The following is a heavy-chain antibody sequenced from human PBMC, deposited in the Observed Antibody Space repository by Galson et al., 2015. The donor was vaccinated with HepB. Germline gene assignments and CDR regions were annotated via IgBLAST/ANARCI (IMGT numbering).Heavy chain of an antibody. CDR3: ARLGDLSRYTSS. V-gene: IGHV3-73*01. CDR2: IGSKGNNYAT. J-gene: IGHJ4*02. Sequence: SLRLSCAGSGFTFSGSAMHWVRQASGKGLEWVGRIGSKGNNYATAYTASVKGGFTISRDDSKNTAYLQMNSLRTEDTAVYYCARLGDLSRYTSSWGQGTLVTVSS. CDR1: GFTFSGSA. D-gene: IGHD2-2*02.